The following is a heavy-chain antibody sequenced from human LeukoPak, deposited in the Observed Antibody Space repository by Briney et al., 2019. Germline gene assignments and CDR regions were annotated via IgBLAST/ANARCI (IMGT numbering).Heavy chain of an antibody. CDR1: GYTFTCYY. V-gene: IGHV1-2*02. CDR2: INPNSSGT. CDR3: ARALLWFGELVR. J-gene: IGHJ4*02. Sequence: GASVTVSCTASGYTFTCYYMHWVRQGPGQGLEWMGWINPNSSGTNYAQELQGRVTMTRDTSMSTAYMELSRLRSDDTAVYYCARALLWFGELVRWGQGTLVTVSS. D-gene: IGHD3-10*01.